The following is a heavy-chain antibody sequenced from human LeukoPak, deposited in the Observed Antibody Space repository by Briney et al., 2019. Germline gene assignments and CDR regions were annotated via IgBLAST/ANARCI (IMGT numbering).Heavy chain of an antibody. CDR2: ISSSSSYI. D-gene: IGHD3-10*01. CDR3: ARGQGSAISSGVYY. CDR1: GFTFSSYS. J-gene: IGHJ4*02. V-gene: IGHV3-21*01. Sequence: GGSLRLSCAASGFTFSSYSMNWVRQAPGKGLGWVSSISSSSSYIYYADSVKGRFTVSRDNAKNSLYLQMNSLRAEDTAVYYCARGQGSAISSGVYYWGQGTLVTVSS.